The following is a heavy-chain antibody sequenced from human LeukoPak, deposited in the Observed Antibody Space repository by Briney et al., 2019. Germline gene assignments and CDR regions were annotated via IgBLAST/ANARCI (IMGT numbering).Heavy chain of an antibody. CDR1: RGSIRTNY. CDR3: ARSGGKYYDNDAFDL. J-gene: IGHJ3*01. CDR2: IYDSGTT. V-gene: IGHV4-59*08. Sequence: PSETLSLTCTVSRGSIRTNYWSWIRQSPGKGLEWIGYIYDSGTTKYNPSLKSRVTISVDTSKNQFSLKLSSVTAADTAVYYCARSGGKYYDNDAFDLWGRGTMVTVSS. D-gene: IGHD1-26*01.